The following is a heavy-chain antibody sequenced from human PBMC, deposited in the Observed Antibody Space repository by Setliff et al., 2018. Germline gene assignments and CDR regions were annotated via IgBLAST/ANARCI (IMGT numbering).Heavy chain of an antibody. CDR2: ISYDGINK. Sequence: GGSLRLSCAASGFSFSNYAMHWVRQAPGKGLEWVAVISYDGINKYYADSVRGRFTISRDNSKNTLYLQMNSLRPEDTAVYYCAREDQFDLEGLDYWGQGALVTVSS. D-gene: IGHD3-9*01. J-gene: IGHJ4*02. V-gene: IGHV3-30*01. CDR3: AREDQFDLEGLDY. CDR1: GFSFSNYA.